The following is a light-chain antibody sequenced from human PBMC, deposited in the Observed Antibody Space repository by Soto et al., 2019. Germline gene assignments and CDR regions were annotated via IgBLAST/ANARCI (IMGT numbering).Light chain of an antibody. CDR3: QQRSNWPPLP. CDR2: DAS. Sequence: EIVLTQSPGTLSLSPGERATLSCRASQKISSYLAWYQQKPGQAPRLLIYDASNSATGIPARFSGSGSGTDFTLTISSLAPEDFAVYYCQQRSNWPPLPLGGGTKVEIK. CDR1: QKISSY. J-gene: IGKJ4*01. V-gene: IGKV3-11*01.